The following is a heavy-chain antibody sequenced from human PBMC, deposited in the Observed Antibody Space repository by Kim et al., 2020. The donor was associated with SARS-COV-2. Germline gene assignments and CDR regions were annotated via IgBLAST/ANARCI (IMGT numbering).Heavy chain of an antibody. CDR3: AKSGNYGAAYYYHGMDV. V-gene: IGHV3-33*06. Sequence: VKGRFTLSRDNSKNPLYLQMNSLRAEDTAVYYCAKSGNYGAAYYYHGMDVWGQGTTVTVSS. D-gene: IGHD3-10*01. J-gene: IGHJ6*02.